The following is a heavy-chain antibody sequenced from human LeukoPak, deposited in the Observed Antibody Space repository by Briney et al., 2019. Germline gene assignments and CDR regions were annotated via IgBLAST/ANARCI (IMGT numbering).Heavy chain of an antibody. J-gene: IGHJ4*02. V-gene: IGHV1-24*01. D-gene: IGHD6-19*01. CDR2: FDPEDGET. CDR1: GYTLTELS. CDR3: ATVSSGWYYFDY. Sequence: ASVKVSCKVSGYTLTELSMHWVRQAPGKGLEWMGGFDPEDGETIYAQKFQGRVTMTEDTSTDTAYMELSSLRSEDTAVYYCATVSSGWYYFDYWGQGTLVTVSS.